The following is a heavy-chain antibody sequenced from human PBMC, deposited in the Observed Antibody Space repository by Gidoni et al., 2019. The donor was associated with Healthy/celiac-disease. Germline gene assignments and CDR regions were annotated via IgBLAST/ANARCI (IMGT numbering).Heavy chain of an antibody. CDR1: GGSISSYY. V-gene: IGHV4-59*01. D-gene: IGHD3-16*02. CDR2: IYYSGST. Sequence: QVQLQASGPGLVKPSETLSLTCPVSGGSISSYYWSWIRQPPGKGLEWIGYIYYSGSTNYNPSLKSRVTISVDTSKNQFSLKLSSVTAADTAVYYCASSPLDYVWGSYQHYWGQGTLVTVSS. CDR3: ASSPLDYVWGSYQHY. J-gene: IGHJ4*02.